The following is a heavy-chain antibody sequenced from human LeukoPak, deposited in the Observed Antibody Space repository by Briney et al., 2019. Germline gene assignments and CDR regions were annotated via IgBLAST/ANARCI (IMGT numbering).Heavy chain of an antibody. CDR3: VKALSGWYPRKLFDY. CDR1: GFTFSDSA. CDR2: IRSKAKSYAT. J-gene: IGHJ4*02. V-gene: IGHV3-73*01. D-gene: IGHD6-19*01. Sequence: GGSLRLSCAASGFTFSDSAVHWVRQASGKGLEWVGRIRSKAKSYATAYAASVKGRFTISRDNSKNTLYIQMNSLRAEDTAVYYCVKALSGWYPRKLFDYWGQGTLVTVSS.